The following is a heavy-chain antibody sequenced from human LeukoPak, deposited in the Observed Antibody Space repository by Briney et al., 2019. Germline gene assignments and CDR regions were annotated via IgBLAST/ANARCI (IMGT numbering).Heavy chain of an antibody. J-gene: IGHJ4*02. CDR3: VTLLRRQFDY. V-gene: IGHV3-7*01. CDR2: IKQDGRET. Sequence: PGGSLRLSCAASGLTFSGYWMSWVRQAPGKGLEWVANIKQDGRETYYGDSVKGRFTISRDNAKNSLYLQMNSLRAEDTAVYYCVTLLRRQFDYWGQGTLVAVYS. CDR1: GLTFSGYW.